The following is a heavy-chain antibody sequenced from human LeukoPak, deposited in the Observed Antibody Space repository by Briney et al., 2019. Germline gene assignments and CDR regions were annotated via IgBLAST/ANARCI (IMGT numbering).Heavy chain of an antibody. CDR3: ARQSISGSSLSYFDY. J-gene: IGHJ4*02. CDR1: GGSISSYY. D-gene: IGHD3-22*01. Sequence: SETLSLTCTVSGGSISSYYWSWIRQPPEKGLEWIGNIYDSGSTNYNPSLKSRLTISVDTSKNQCSLKLSSVTAAGTAVYYCARQSISGSSLSYFDYWGQGTLVNVSS. V-gene: IGHV4-59*01. CDR2: IYDSGST.